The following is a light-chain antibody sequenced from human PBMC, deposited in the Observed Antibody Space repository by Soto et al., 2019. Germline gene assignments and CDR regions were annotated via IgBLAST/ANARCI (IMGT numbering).Light chain of an antibody. V-gene: IGLV1-47*01. J-gene: IGLJ2*01. CDR2: RNN. Sequence: QPVLTQPPSASGTPGQRVTISCSGSSSNIGSNYVYWYQQLPGTAPKLLIYRNNQRPSGVPDRFSGSKSGTSASLAISGLPSEDEADYYCAAWDDSLSGPVFGGGTKLTVL. CDR1: SSNIGSNY. CDR3: AAWDDSLSGPV.